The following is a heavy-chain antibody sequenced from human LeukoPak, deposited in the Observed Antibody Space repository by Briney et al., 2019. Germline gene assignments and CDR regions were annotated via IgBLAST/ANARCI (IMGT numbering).Heavy chain of an antibody. V-gene: IGHV4-34*01. D-gene: IGHD3-10*01. J-gene: IGHJ5*02. CDR3: ARVQLWFGESTPWFDL. Sequence: SETLSLTCAVYGGSFSGFYWSWIRQPPGKGLEWIGEISYSGRTNYNPSLKSRVAISVDTSKNQFYLKVTSVTAADTAVYHCARVQLWFGESTPWFDLWGQGTLVTVSS. CDR2: ISYSGRT. CDR1: GGSFSGFY.